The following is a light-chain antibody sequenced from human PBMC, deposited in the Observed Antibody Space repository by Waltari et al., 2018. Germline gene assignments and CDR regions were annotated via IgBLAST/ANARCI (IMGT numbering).Light chain of an antibody. CDR1: SSDVGNYNF. CDR2: DVV. Sequence: QSALTQPRSVSGSPGQSVTISCSGTSSDVGNYNFVSWYQQHRGNAPKLLIYDVVKRPSGVPDRFSGSKSGNTASLTISGLQTEDEADYYCCSYAGSYTFVFGGGTQLTVL. CDR3: CSYAGSYTFV. V-gene: IGLV2-11*01. J-gene: IGLJ7*01.